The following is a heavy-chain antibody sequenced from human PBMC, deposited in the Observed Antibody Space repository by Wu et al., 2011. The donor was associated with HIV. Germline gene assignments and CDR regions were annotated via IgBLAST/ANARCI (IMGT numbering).Heavy chain of an antibody. Sequence: QVQLVQSGAEVKKPGASVKVSCEASGYTFIGYYMNWVRQAPGQGLEWMGWINPNSGGTNYAQKFQGRVTMTRNTSISTAYMELSSLRSEDTAVYYCARGLSSEYCSSTSCYNYYYYGMDVWGQGTTVTVS. CDR3: ARGLSSEYCSSTSCYNYYYYGMDV. V-gene: IGHV1-2*02. CDR2: INPNSGGT. CDR1: GYTFIGYY. D-gene: IGHD2-2*02. J-gene: IGHJ6*02.